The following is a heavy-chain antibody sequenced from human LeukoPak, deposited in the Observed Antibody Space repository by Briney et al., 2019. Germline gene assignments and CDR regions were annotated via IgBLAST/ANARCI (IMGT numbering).Heavy chain of an antibody. CDR3: AREWSEYSSAWYPFDY. V-gene: IGHV3-7*01. CDR1: GFTFSSYW. CDR2: IKQDGNEK. J-gene: IGHJ4*02. Sequence: GGSLRLSCTDSGFTFSSYWMSWVRQAPGKGLEWVANIKQDGNEKYFGDSVKGRFTISRDNAKNSLYLQMNSLRAEDTAVYYCAREWSEYSSAWYPFDYWGQGILVTVSP. D-gene: IGHD6-19*01.